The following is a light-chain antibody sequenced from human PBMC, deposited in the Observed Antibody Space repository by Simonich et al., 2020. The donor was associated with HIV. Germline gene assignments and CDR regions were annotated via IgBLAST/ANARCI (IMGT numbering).Light chain of an antibody. CDR2: DTS. Sequence: QTVVTQEPSLTVSPGGTVTLTCASSTGAVTSGHYPYWFQQKPGQAPRTLIYDTSNKHSWTPARFSGSLLGGKAALTLSGVQPEGEAEYYCLLYYGGSHLWVFGGGTKLTVL. J-gene: IGLJ3*02. CDR3: LLYYGGSHLWV. V-gene: IGLV7-43*01. CDR1: TGAVTSGHY.